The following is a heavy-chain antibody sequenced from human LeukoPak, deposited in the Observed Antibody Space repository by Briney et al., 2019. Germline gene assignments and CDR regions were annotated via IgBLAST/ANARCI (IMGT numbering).Heavy chain of an antibody. CDR1: GFTFSSYA. CDR3: AKGVGYSSSWYAPTY. Sequence: GGSLRLSCAASGFTFSSYAMSWVRQAPGKGLEWVSAVSGSGGSTYYADSVKGRFTISRDNSKNTLYLQMNSLRAEDTAVYYCAKGVGYSSSWYAPTYWGQETLVTVSS. J-gene: IGHJ4*02. D-gene: IGHD6-13*01. V-gene: IGHV3-23*01. CDR2: VSGSGGST.